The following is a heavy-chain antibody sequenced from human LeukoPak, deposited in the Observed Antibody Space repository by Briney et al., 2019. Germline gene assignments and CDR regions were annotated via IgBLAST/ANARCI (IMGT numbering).Heavy chain of an antibody. CDR2: ISSSGSI. Sequence: PGGSLRLSCAASGFTFSSYGMHWVRQAPGKGLEWVSYISSSGSIYYADSVKGRFTISRDNAKNSLYLQMNSLRAEDTAVYYCARDLMGIAYRGAFYYWGQGTLVTVSS. D-gene: IGHD6-13*01. CDR3: ARDLMGIAYRGAFYY. CDR1: GFTFSSYG. V-gene: IGHV3-48*04. J-gene: IGHJ4*02.